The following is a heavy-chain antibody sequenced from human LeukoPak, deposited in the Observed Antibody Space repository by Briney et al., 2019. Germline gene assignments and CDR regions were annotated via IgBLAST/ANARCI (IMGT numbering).Heavy chain of an antibody. CDR3: ATSGGLYYDFRYYYYMDV. CDR1: GFTFGDYG. J-gene: IGHJ6*03. D-gene: IGHD3-3*01. Sequence: GGSLRLSCAASGFTFGDYGMSWVRQAPGKGLEWVSGINWNGGSTGYADSVKGRFTISRDNAKNSLYLQMNSLRAEDTALYYCATSGGLYYDFRYYYYMDVWGKGTTVTVSS. CDR2: INWNGGST. V-gene: IGHV3-20*04.